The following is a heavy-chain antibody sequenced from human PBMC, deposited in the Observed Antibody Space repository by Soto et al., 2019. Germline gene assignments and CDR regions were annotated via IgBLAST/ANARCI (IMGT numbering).Heavy chain of an antibody. CDR2: IYYSGST. Sequence: PSETLSLTCTVSGGSISSYYWSWIRQPPGKGLEWIGYIYYSGSTNYNPSLKSRVTTSVDTSKNQFSLKLSSVTAADTAVYYCARVKGTNDFWSGYQFFDYWGQGTLVTVSS. D-gene: IGHD3-3*01. CDR1: GGSISSYY. J-gene: IGHJ4*02. V-gene: IGHV4-59*01. CDR3: ARVKGTNDFWSGYQFFDY.